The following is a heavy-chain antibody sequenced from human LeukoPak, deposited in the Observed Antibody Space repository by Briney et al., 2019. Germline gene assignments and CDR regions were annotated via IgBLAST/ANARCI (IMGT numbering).Heavy chain of an antibody. CDR2: IYYSGST. CDR1: GGSISSGTYY. J-gene: IGHJ4*02. V-gene: IGHV4-39*01. Sequence: SETLSLTCTGSGGSISSGTYYWGWVRQPPGKGLEWIGSIYYSGSTFYNPSLKSRVTISVDTSKNQFSLKLDSVTAADTAVYYCARNASDSGTSYFDYWGQGTLVTVSS. D-gene: IGHD1-26*01. CDR3: ARNASDSGTSYFDY.